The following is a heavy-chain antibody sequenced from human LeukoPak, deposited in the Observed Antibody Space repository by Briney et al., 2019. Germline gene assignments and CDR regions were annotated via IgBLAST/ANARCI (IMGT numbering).Heavy chain of an antibody. CDR3: ARNCVYGDYLRY. V-gene: IGHV1-18*01. J-gene: IGHJ4*02. D-gene: IGHD4-17*01. Sequence: GASVKVSCKASGSTFTSYGFSWVRQAPGQGLEWMGWIPGYNGNTNYAHKFQGRVTMTTDTSTSTAYMELRSLRSDDTAVYYCARNCVYGDYLRYGGEGTLVTVPS. CDR1: GSTFTSYG. CDR2: IPGYNGNT.